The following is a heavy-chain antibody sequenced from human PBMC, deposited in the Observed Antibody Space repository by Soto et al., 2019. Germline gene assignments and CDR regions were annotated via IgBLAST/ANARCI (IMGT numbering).Heavy chain of an antibody. V-gene: IGHV4-59*02. D-gene: IGHD1-26*01. CDR2: IYYSGST. J-gene: IGHJ4*02. CDR3: ARGDGKWEPRD. CDR1: GDSVSSYY. Sequence: SETLSLTCTVSGDSVSSYYWSWIRQPPGRGLEWSGYIYYSGSTNYNPSLKSRVTISVDTSKNQFSLKLSSVTAADTAVYYCARGDGKWEPRDWGQGTLVTVSS.